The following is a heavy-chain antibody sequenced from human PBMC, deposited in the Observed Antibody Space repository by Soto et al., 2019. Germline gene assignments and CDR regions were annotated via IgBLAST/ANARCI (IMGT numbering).Heavy chain of an antibody. Sequence: EVQLLESGGALVQPGGSLRLSCAASGFSFSNYAMTWVRQAPGKGLEWVAGISGNGVNTHHADSVKGRFTISRDNSQNTVFLQIISLRVDDKAQFHFARPEGAAWICWFDPWGQGTPVTVSS. CDR2: ISGNGVNT. J-gene: IGHJ5*02. D-gene: IGHD6-13*01. CDR1: GFSFSNYA. CDR3: ARPEGAAWICWFDP. V-gene: IGHV3-23*01.